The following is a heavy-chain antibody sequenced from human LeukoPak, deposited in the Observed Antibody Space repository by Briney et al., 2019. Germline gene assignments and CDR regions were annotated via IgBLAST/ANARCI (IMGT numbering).Heavy chain of an antibody. Sequence: GGSLRLSCAASGFTFSSYAMNWVRQAPGKGLEWVGRIKSKTEGGTTDYAAPVKGRFTISRDDSKNTLYLQMNSLKTEDTAVYYCTTAIGSGYSGWGQGTLVTVSS. J-gene: IGHJ4*02. V-gene: IGHV3-15*01. CDR2: IKSKTEGGTT. CDR1: GFTFSSYA. D-gene: IGHD3-3*01. CDR3: TTAIGSGYSG.